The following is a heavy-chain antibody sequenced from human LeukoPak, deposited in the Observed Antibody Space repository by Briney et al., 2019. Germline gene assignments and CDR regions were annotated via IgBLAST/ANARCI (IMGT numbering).Heavy chain of an antibody. Sequence: PGGSLRLSCAASGFTFSSYAMSWVRQAPVKELEWVSAISGSGGSTYYADSVKGRFTISRDNSKNTLYLQMNSLRAEDTAVYYCAKRTNTPPKYYFDYWGQGTLVTVSS. D-gene: IGHD2-15*01. CDR3: AKRTNTPPKYYFDY. J-gene: IGHJ4*02. V-gene: IGHV3-23*01. CDR1: GFTFSSYA. CDR2: ISGSGGST.